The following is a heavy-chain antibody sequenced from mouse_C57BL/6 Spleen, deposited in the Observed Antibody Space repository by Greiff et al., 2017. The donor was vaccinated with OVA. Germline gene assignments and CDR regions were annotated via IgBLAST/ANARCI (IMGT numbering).Heavy chain of an antibody. J-gene: IGHJ1*03. CDR2: ISSGSSTI. CDR3: AKPYSNYLHWYFDV. CDR1: GFTFSDYG. D-gene: IGHD2-5*01. V-gene: IGHV5-17*01. Sequence: EVKLMESGGGLVKPGGSLKLSCAASGFTFSDYGMHWVRQAPEKGLEWVAYISSGSSTIYYADTVKGRFTISRDNAKNTLFLQMTSLRSEDTAMYYCAKPYSNYLHWYFDVWGTGTTVTVSS.